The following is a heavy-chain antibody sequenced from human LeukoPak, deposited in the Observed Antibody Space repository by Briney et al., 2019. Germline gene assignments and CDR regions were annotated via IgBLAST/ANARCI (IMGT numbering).Heavy chain of an antibody. V-gene: IGHV1-46*01. Sequence: GASVKVSCKASGYTFTSYYMHWVRQAPGQGLEWMGIINPSGGSTSYAQKFQGRVTMTRDMSTSTVYMELSSLRSEDTAVYYCARGKYSTAAGKEYFQHWGQGTLVTVSS. CDR2: INPSGGST. CDR1: GYTFTSYY. CDR3: ARGKYSTAAGKEYFQH. D-gene: IGHD6-13*01. J-gene: IGHJ1*01.